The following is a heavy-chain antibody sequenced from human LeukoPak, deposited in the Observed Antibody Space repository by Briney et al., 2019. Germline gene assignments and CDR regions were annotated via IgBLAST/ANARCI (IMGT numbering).Heavy chain of an antibody. CDR3: ARTLGGTYPVDY. CDR1: GFTFSTYW. CDR2: IKQDGSEK. Sequence: GGSLRLSCVASGFTFSTYWMSWVRQAPGKGLEWVANIKQDGSEKYYVDSVKGRFTISRDNAKNSLYLQMNSLRAEDTAVYYCARTLGGTYPVDYWGQGTLVTVSS. D-gene: IGHD3-16*01. V-gene: IGHV3-7*01. J-gene: IGHJ4*02.